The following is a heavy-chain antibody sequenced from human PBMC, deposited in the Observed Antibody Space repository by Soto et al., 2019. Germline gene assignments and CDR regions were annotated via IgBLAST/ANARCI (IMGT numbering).Heavy chain of an antibody. CDR3: ARGGTSTYYDSRELEFDY. CDR2: ICVYNGNT. V-gene: IGHV1-18*04. D-gene: IGHD3-22*01. Sequence: ASVKVSCKASGYTFTGYDINWVRQAPGQGLEWMGWICVYNGNTKYALKLQGRVTMTTDTSTNTVYMELRSLRSDDTAVYYCARGGTSTYYDSRELEFDYWGQGTLVTVSS. J-gene: IGHJ4*02. CDR1: GYTFTGYD.